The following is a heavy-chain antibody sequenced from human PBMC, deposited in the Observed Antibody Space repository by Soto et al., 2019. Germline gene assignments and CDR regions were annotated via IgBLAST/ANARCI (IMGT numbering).Heavy chain of an antibody. V-gene: IGHV3-11*03. Sequence: GGSLRLSCVASGFTFSDHYMTWIRQAPGRGLEWLSYISTSSSYTNYADSVKGRFTISRDNAMNSLYLQMNSLRAEDTAVYYCARLRLTGYFDYWGQGTLVTVSS. CDR3: ARLRLTGYFDY. CDR1: GFTFSDHY. J-gene: IGHJ4*02. CDR2: ISTSSSYT.